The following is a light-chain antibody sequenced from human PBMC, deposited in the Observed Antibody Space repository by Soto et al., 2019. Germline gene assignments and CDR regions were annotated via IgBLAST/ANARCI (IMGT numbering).Light chain of an antibody. CDR1: SNDIGGYNY. J-gene: IGLJ1*01. CDR3: SSYSSTSTRRL. CDR2: DVT. V-gene: IGLV2-14*03. Sequence: QSVLTQPASVSGSPGQSITIPCTGTSNDIGGYNYASWYQQFPGKAPKLIIYDVTNRPSGVSFRFSGSKSGNTASLTISGLQAEDEAGCSSYSSTSTRRLFGAGTKVTVL.